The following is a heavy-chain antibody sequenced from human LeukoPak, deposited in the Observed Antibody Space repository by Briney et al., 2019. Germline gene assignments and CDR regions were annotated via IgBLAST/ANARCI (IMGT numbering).Heavy chain of an antibody. CDR1: GFTFSTYG. J-gene: IGHJ4*02. CDR2: TRNKAHSYTT. Sequence: GGSLRLSCAASGFTFSTYGMTWVRQAPGKGLEWVGRTRNKAHSYTTDYAASVKGRFPVSRDDSKNSLYLQMNSLKTEDTAVYYCARLLGSGTSYNLDYWGQGTLVTVSS. V-gene: IGHV3-72*01. CDR3: ARLLGSGTSYNLDY. D-gene: IGHD3-10*01.